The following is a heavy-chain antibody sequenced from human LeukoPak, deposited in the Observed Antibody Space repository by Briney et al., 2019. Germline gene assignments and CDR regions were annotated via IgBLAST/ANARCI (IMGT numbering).Heavy chain of an antibody. J-gene: IGHJ4*02. D-gene: IGHD1-26*01. CDR1: GFTFGSYS. V-gene: IGHV3-21*01. Sequence: GGSLRLSCAASGFTFGSYSMNWVRQAPGKGLEWVSSISSSSSYIYYADSVKGRFTISRDNAKNSLYLQMNSLRAEDTAVYYCARAVHGALDYWGQGTLVTVSS. CDR2: ISSSSSYI. CDR3: ARAVHGALDY.